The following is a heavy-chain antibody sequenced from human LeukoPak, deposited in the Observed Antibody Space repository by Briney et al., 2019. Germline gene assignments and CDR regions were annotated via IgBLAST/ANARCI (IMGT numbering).Heavy chain of an antibody. J-gene: IGHJ5*02. CDR2: ISSSSSYI. CDR3: AKCQGPRSTYVLRFLEWLNWFDP. V-gene: IGHV3-21*04. CDR1: GFTFSSYS. Sequence: GGSLRLSCAASGFTFSSYSMNWVRQAPGKGLEWVSSISSSSSYIYYADSVKGRFTISRDNSKNTLYLQMNSLRAEDTAVYYCAKCQGPRSTYVLRFLEWLNWFDPWGQGTLVTVSS. D-gene: IGHD3-3*01.